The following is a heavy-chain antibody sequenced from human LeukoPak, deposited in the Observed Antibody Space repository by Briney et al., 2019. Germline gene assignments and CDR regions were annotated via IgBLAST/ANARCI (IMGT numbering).Heavy chain of an antibody. J-gene: IGHJ4*02. CDR3: ATGRSIRYFDY. D-gene: IGHD3-9*01. Sequence: SETLSLTCTVSGVSIFSSYWNWVRQPPGKGLEWIGYVHYSGSTNYNPSLKRRFTISVDTSKSQFSLKLSSATAADTAVYYCATGRSIRYFDYWSQGTLLTVSS. V-gene: IGHV4-59*12. CDR1: GVSIFSSY. CDR2: VHYSGST.